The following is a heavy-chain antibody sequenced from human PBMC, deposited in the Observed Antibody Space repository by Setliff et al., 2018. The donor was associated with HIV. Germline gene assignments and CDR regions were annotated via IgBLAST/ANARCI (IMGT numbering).Heavy chain of an antibody. J-gene: IGHJ6*02. CDR1: GYTFSSYG. CDR3: ARVQGATHYDILTGYTLYGLDV. Sequence: ASVKVSCKASGYTFSSYGISWVRQAPGQGLEWMGWISTYNGNRNYAQKLQDRVTMTTDTSTNTAYMVLTSLGSDDTAVYYCARVQGATHYDILTGYTLYGLDVWGQGTTVTVSS. V-gene: IGHV1-18*01. D-gene: IGHD3-9*01. CDR2: ISTYNGNR.